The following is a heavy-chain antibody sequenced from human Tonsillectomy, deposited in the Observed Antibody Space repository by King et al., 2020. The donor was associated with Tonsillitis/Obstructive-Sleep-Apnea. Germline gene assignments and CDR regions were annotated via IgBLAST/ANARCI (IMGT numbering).Heavy chain of an antibody. CDR1: GGSVSSGSDY. V-gene: IGHV4-61*01. CDR2: IYYSGST. D-gene: IGHD3-10*01. Sequence: VQLQESGPGLVKPSETLSLTCTVSGGSVSSGSDYWSWIRQPPGKGLEWIGYIYYSGSTNSNPSLKSRVTISVDTSKNQFSLKLSSVTAADTAVYYCARVPGAGLRWFDPWGQGTRVTVSS. CDR3: ARVPGAGLRWFDP. J-gene: IGHJ5*02.